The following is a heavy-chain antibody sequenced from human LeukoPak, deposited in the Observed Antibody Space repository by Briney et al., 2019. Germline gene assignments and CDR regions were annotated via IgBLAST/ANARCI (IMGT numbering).Heavy chain of an antibody. V-gene: IGHV4-59*01. CDR2: IYYSGST. CDR3: ARSIGSYGIDPFDY. Sequence: SETLSLTCTVSGRSIRSNYWRWLRQPPGKGLEWMGYIYYSGSTNYNPSLKSRVTISVDTSKNQFSLKLSSVTAADTAVYYCARSIGSYGIDPFDYWGQGTLVTVSS. CDR1: GRSIRSNY. J-gene: IGHJ4*02. D-gene: IGHD5-18*01.